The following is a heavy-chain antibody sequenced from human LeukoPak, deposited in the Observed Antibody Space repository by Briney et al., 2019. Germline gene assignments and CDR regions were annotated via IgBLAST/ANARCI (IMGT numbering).Heavy chain of an antibody. CDR3: AKGVVGATLENY. CDR1: GFTFSSYA. Sequence: GGSLRLSCAASGFTFSSYAMSWVRQAPGKGLEWASAISGSGGSTYYADSVKGRFTISRDNSKNTLYLQMNSLRAEDTAVYYCAKGVVGATLENYWGQGTLVTVSS. J-gene: IGHJ4*01. V-gene: IGHV3-23*01. CDR2: ISGSGGST. D-gene: IGHD1-26*01.